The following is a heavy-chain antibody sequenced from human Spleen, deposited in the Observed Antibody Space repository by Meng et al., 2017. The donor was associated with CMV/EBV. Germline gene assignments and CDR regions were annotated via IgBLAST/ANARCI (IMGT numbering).Heavy chain of an antibody. V-gene: IGHV3-9*01. Sequence: GGSLRLSCVASGFTFDGYAMHWVRQAPGKGLEWVSAISWNAGSVAYADSVKGRFTISRDNAKNSLFLQMNSLRAEDTAIYYSARESRGTGTTDPPFDYWGQGTLVTVSS. CDR1: GFTFDGYA. CDR3: ARESRGTGTTDPPFDY. J-gene: IGHJ4*02. D-gene: IGHD1-7*01. CDR2: ISWNAGSV.